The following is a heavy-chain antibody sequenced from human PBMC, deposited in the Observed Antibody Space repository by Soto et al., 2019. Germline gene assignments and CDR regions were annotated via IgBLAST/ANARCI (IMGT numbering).Heavy chain of an antibody. Sequence: GGSLRLSCAASGLTVSCYYMNWVRLVPEKGLEWVSVIYSSGPTFYADSVRGRFTISRDNSKNTLYLQMNSLRVEDTAVYYCARAFGGSYDFWGQGTLVTVSS. CDR1: GLTVSCYY. D-gene: IGHD1-26*01. CDR2: IYSSGPT. CDR3: ARAFGGSYDF. J-gene: IGHJ4*02. V-gene: IGHV3-53*01.